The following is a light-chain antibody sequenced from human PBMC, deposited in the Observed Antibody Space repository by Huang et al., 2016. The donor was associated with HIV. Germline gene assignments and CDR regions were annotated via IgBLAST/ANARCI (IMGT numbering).Light chain of an antibody. CDR3: QQRSDWPLT. CDR2: GAS. CDR1: QSVSAY. J-gene: IGKJ4*01. Sequence: EIVLTQSPATRSLSPGERATLSCRASQSVSAYLAWYQQKPGQAPRLLIYGASNRATGIPARFSGRGSGTDFTLTISSLEPEDFAVYYCQQRSDWPLTFGGGTKVEIK. V-gene: IGKV3-11*01.